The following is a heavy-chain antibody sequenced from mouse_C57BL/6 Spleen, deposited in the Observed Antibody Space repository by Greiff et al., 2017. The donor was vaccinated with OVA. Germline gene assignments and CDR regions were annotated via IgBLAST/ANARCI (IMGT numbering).Heavy chain of an antibody. Sequence: VQLQQSGAELVRPGTSVKVSCKASGYAFTNYLIEWVKQRPGQGLEWIGVINPGSGGTNYTEKFKGQATLTADKSSSTAYMQLSSRTSEDSAVYFCARLVIYYDYDGGYFDYWGQGTTLTVSS. CDR3: ARLVIYYDYDGGYFDY. J-gene: IGHJ2*01. D-gene: IGHD2-4*01. V-gene: IGHV1-54*01. CDR2: INPGSGGT. CDR1: GYAFTNYL.